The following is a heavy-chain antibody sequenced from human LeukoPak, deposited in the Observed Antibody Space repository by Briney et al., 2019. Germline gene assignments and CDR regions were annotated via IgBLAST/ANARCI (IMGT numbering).Heavy chain of an antibody. J-gene: IGHJ4*02. CDR1: GGSISSSSYY. CDR2: IYYSGST. CDR3: ASCWDSGYDLAFDY. V-gene: IGHV4-39*01. Sequence: SETLSLTCTVSGGSISSSSYYWGWIRQLPGKGLEWIGSIYYSGSTYYNPSLKSRVTISVDTSKNQFSLKLSSVTAADTAVHYCASCWDSGYDLAFDYWGQGTLVTVSS. D-gene: IGHD5-12*01.